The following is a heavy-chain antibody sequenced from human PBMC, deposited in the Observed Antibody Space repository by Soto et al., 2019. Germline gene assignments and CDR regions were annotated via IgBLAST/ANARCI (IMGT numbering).Heavy chain of an antibody. CDR1: GAALSSGGYF. D-gene: IGHD6-19*01. CDR2: IYYSGGT. CDR3: TREQSDDNYFDH. Sequence: LSLTCTVSGAALSSGGYFYTWVRQPPGKGLEWLGYIYYSGGTNYNPSLKSRVTISLDKSKSQFSLRLISVTAADTAAYYCTREQSDDNYFDHWAQGTLVTVSS. J-gene: IGHJ5*02. V-gene: IGHV4-61*08.